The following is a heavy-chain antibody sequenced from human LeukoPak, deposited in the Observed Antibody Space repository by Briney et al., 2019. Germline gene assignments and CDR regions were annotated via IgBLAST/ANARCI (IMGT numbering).Heavy chain of an antibody. D-gene: IGHD2-2*01. CDR3: ARAHGYCSSTSCYYLDY. J-gene: IGHJ4*02. CDR2: IYYSGST. CDR1: GGSISNYY. V-gene: IGHV4-59*08. Sequence: SETLSLTCTVSGGSISNYYWSWIRQPPGKGLEWIGYIYYSGSTNYNPSLKSRVTISVDTSKNQFSLKLSSVTAADTAVYYCARAHGYCSSTSCYYLDYWGQGTLVTVSS.